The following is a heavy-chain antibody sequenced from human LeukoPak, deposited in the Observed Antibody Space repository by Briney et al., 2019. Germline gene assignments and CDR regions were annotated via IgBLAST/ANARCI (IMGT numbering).Heavy chain of an antibody. CDR3: ARDRHYYDSSGKWAFDI. CDR2: IIPIFGTA. Sequence: SVKVSCKASGGTFSSYAISWVRQAPGQGLEWMGGIIPIFGTANYAQKFQGRVTITADKSTSTAYMELSSLRSEDTAVYYCARDRHYYDSSGKWAFDIWGQGTMVTVSS. CDR1: GGTFSSYA. V-gene: IGHV1-69*06. D-gene: IGHD3-22*01. J-gene: IGHJ3*02.